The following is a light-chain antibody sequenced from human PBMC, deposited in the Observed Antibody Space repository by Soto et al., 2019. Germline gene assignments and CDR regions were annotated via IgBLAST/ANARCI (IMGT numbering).Light chain of an antibody. Sequence: AVVTQPPSASGTPGQRVTISCSGSSSNIGSNYVYWYQQFPGTAPKLLIYRNNQRPSGVPDRFSGSKSGTSASLAISGLRSEDEADYYCAAWDDSLSAYVVFGGGTQLTVL. CDR2: RNN. CDR3: AAWDDSLSAYVV. J-gene: IGLJ2*01. V-gene: IGLV1-47*01. CDR1: SSNIGSNY.